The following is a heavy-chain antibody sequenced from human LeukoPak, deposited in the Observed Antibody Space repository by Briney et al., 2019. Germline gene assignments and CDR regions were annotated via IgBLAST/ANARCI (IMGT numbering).Heavy chain of an antibody. CDR3: ARSFDIVVVPAAHGGAFDI. CDR1: GYSFTSYW. V-gene: IGHV5-51*01. CDR2: IYPGDSDT. Sequence: PGESLKISCEGSGYSFTSYWIGWVRQMPGKGLEWMGIIYPGDSDTSYSPSFQGQVTISADKSISTAYLQWSSLKASDTAMYYRARSFDIVVVPAAHGGAFDIWGQGTMVTVSS. J-gene: IGHJ3*02. D-gene: IGHD2-2*01.